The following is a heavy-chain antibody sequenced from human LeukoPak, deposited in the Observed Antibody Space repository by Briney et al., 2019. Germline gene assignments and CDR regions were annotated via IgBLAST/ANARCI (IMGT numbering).Heavy chain of an antibody. D-gene: IGHD6-6*01. Sequence: GGSLRLSRAASGFTVSSNYMSWVRQAPGKGLEWVSVIYSGGSTYYADSVKGRFTISRDNSKNTLYLQMNSLRAEDTAVYYCARGIAARNGMDVWGQGTTVTVSS. CDR2: IYSGGST. CDR1: GFTVSSNY. V-gene: IGHV3-53*01. J-gene: IGHJ6*02. CDR3: ARGIAARNGMDV.